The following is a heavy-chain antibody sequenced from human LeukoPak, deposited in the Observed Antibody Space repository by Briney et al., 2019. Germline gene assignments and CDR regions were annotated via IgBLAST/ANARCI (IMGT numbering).Heavy chain of an antibody. V-gene: IGHV3-33*01. CDR3: VRELPPVVQYYFDY. Sequence: PGRSLRLSCAASGFTFSDYGMHWVRQAPGKGLEWVAVIWYDGSNKYCADSVKGRFTISRDNSRNTLYLQMNSLRAEDTAVYYCVRELPPVVQYYFDYWGPGTLVTVSS. CDR2: IWYDGSNK. CDR1: GFTFSDYG. J-gene: IGHJ4*02. D-gene: IGHD3-22*01.